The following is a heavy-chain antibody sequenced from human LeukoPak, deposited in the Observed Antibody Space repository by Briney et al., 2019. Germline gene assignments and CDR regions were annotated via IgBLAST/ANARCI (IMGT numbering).Heavy chain of an antibody. CDR3: ARVALPRAFDI. J-gene: IGHJ3*02. CDR1: GFTFSSYS. V-gene: IGHV3-21*01. CDR2: ISSSSSYI. Sequence: GGSLRLSCAASGFTFSSYSMNSVRQAPGKGLEWVSSISSSSSYIYYADSLKGRFTISRDNAKNSLYLQMNSLRAEDTAVYYCARVALPRAFDIWGQGTMVTVSS.